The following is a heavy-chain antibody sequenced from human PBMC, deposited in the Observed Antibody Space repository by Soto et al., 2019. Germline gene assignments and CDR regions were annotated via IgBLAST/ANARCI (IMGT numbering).Heavy chain of an antibody. J-gene: IGHJ6*02. V-gene: IGHV4-34*01. CDR2: INHSRST. CDR3: ASTRYYYGMDV. Sequence: QVQLQQWGAGLLKPSETLSLTCAVYGGSFSGYYWSWIRQPPGKGLEWIGEINHSRSTNYNPSLKSRVTISVDTSKNQFSLKLSSVTAADTAVYYCASTRYYYGMDVWGQGTTVTVSS. CDR1: GGSFSGYY.